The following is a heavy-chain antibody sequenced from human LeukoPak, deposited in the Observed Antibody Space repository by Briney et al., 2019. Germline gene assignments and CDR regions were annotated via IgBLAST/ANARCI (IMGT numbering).Heavy chain of an antibody. D-gene: IGHD3-10*01. Sequence: PGVSLRLSCAASGFTFSKNAMHWVRQAPGKGLEWVAVISVDGRDLYHADSVKGRFTISRDNSKNTLYLQMTSLRADDTAVYYCARDKSAAADYYFDFWGQGTLVTVSS. V-gene: IGHV3-30*04. CDR1: GFTFSKNA. J-gene: IGHJ4*02. CDR2: ISVDGRDL. CDR3: ARDKSAAADYYFDF.